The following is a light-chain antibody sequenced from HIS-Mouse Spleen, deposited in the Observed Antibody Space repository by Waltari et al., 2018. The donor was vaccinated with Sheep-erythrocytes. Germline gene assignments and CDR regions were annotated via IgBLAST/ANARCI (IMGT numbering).Light chain of an antibody. CDR1: SSDVGGYNY. Sequence: QSALTQPPSASGSPGQSVTISCTGTSSDVGGYNYVSWYQQHPGKAPKLMIYEVSKRPSGVPDRCSGSKSGNTASLTVAGLQAEDEADYYGSSYAGSNNWVFGGGTKLTVL. J-gene: IGLJ3*02. CDR2: EVS. V-gene: IGLV2-8*01. CDR3: SSYAGSNNWV.